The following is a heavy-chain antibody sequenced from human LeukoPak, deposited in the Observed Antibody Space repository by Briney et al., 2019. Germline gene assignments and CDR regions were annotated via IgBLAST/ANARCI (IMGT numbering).Heavy chain of an antibody. V-gene: IGHV1-69*13. CDR3: ARQTLYGGKGVGYFDY. CDR2: IIPIFGTA. D-gene: IGHD4-23*01. J-gene: IGHJ4*02. Sequence: SVKVSCKASGGTFSSYAISWVRQAPGQGLEWMGGIIPIFGTANYAQKFQGRVTITADESTSTAYMELSSLRSEDTAVYYCARQTLYGGKGVGYFDYWGQGTLVTVSS. CDR1: GGTFSSYA.